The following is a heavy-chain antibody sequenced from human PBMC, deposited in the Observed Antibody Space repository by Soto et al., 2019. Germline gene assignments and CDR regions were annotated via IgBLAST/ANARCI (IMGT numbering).Heavy chain of an antibody. CDR1: VGSISNYY. CDR2: ISYSGDT. D-gene: IGHD5-12*01. J-gene: IGHJ4*02. V-gene: IGHV4-59*01. CDR3: ARLEMATDY. Sequence: SETLSLTCSVSVGSISNYYWSWIRQSPGKGLELIGYISYSGDTNYNPSLKSRVTISLDTSKNQFSLKLNSVTAADTAVYYCARLEMATDYWGQGILVTVSS.